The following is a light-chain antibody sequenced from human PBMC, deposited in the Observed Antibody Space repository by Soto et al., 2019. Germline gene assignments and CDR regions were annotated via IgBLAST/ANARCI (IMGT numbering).Light chain of an antibody. CDR3: SSYTSIITVV. V-gene: IGLV2-14*01. Sequence: QSALTQPASVSGSPGQSITISCTGTSSDVGAYNSISWYQQHPGKAPKLIIYEVINRPSGVSNRFSGSKSGNTASLTISGLQTEDEADYYCSSYTSIITVVFGGGTTLTVL. J-gene: IGLJ2*01. CDR1: SSDVGAYNS. CDR2: EVI.